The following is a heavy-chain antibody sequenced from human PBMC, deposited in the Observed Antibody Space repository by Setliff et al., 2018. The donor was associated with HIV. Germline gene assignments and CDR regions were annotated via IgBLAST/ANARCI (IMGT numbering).Heavy chain of an antibody. CDR2: IYPQDSDT. CDR3: ARRPVSDTFDV. Sequence: GESLKISCTGSGYSFSNHWIGWVRQMPGRGLEWVAIIYPQDSDTRYGPSFEGQVTISADWSITTAFLQWNSLKASDTAMYYCARRPVSDTFDVWGQGTMVTVSS. CDR1: GYSFSNHW. V-gene: IGHV5-51*01. J-gene: IGHJ3*01.